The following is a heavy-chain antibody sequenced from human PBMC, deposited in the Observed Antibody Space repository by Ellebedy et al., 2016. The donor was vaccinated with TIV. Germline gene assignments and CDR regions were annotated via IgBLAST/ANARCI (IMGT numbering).Heavy chain of an antibody. J-gene: IGHJ4*02. CDR1: GFTFSSYS. Sequence: GESLKISCAASGFTFSSYSIDWVRQAPGKGLEWVANIKQDGSEKYYVDSVKGRFTISRDNAKNSLYLQMNSLRAEDTAVYYCARVLSSGYYLEHFDYWGQGTLVTVSS. CDR3: ARVLSSGYYLEHFDY. V-gene: IGHV3-7*03. CDR2: IKQDGSEK. D-gene: IGHD3-22*01.